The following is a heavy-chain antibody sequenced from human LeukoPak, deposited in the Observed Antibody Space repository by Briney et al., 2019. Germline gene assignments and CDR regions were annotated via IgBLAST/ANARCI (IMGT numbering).Heavy chain of an antibody. V-gene: IGHV4-30-2*01. Sequence: SATLSLTCAVSGASISSGGYSWSWIRQPPGKGLEWIGYIYHSGSTYYNPSLKSRVTISVDRSKNQFSLKLSSVTAADTAVYYCAGGVKDYDSPYFDYWGQGTLVTVYS. D-gene: IGHD3-22*01. CDR3: AGGVKDYDSPYFDY. CDR2: IYHSGST. J-gene: IGHJ4*02. CDR1: GASISSGGYS.